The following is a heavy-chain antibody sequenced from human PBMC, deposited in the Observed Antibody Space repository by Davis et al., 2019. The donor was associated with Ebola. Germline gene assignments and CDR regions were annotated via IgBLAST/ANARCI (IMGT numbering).Heavy chain of an antibody. J-gene: IGHJ4*02. CDR1: GYSFTMYW. CDR3: ARVNYASGSYSLDS. CDR2: IDPSDSHT. D-gene: IGHD3-10*01. Sequence: GESLKISCKASGYSFTMYWISWVHQMPGKGLEWMETIDPSDSHTKKSPSFQDHVTISADKSISTVYLQWSRLKASDTAMYYCARVNYASGSYSLDSWGQGTLVTVSS. V-gene: IGHV5-10-1*01.